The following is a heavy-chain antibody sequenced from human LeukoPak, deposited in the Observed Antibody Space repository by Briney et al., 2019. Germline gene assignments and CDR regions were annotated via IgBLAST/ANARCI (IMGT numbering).Heavy chain of an antibody. D-gene: IGHD2-2*01. Sequence: GGSLRLSCVGSGFTFNNAWMSWVRQAQGRGLEWVGRIKSKTDGGTTAYAAAVQGRFFISRDDSKNTVYLQMNSLKTEDTAVYYCTTVVLPAVWGQGSLVTVSS. J-gene: IGHJ4*02. CDR1: GFTFNNAW. CDR3: TTVVLPAV. V-gene: IGHV3-15*01. CDR2: IKSKTDGGTT.